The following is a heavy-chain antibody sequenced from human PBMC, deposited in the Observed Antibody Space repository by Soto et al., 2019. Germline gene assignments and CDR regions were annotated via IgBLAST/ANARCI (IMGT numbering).Heavy chain of an antibody. Sequence: SVKVSCKASGVTFSSYAISWVRQAPGQGLEWMGGIIPIFGTANYAQKFQGRVTITADESTSTAYMELSSLRSEDTAVYYCARGVTTGMAFDYWGQGTLVTVSS. D-gene: IGHD4-17*01. CDR2: IIPIFGTA. CDR1: GVTFSSYA. CDR3: ARGVTTGMAFDY. J-gene: IGHJ4*02. V-gene: IGHV1-69*13.